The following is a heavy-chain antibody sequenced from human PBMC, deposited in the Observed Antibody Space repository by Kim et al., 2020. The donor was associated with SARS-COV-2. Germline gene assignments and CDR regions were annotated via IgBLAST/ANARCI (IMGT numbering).Heavy chain of an antibody. V-gene: IGHV3-23*01. CDR1: GFTFSTYA. J-gene: IGHJ4*02. Sequence: GGSLRLSCAASGFTFSTYALSWVRQAPGKGLEWVSAISGSGGSTYYADSVKGRFTISRDNSKNSLYLQRNSLRAEDTAVYYCAKASNGGWFGELLHYFDYWGQGTLVTVSS. CDR3: AKASNGGWFGELLHYFDY. D-gene: IGHD3-10*01. CDR2: ISGSGGST.